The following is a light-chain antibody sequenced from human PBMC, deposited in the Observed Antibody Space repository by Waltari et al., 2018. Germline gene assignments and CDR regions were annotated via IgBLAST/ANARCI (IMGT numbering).Light chain of an antibody. Sequence: QSALTQPASVSGSPGQSITISCTGTSSDVGGYYSCSWYQDHPGQAPKVIIYDVSDRPSGISERFSGSKSGNTASLTISGLQAEDEADYYCSSQSSDNVVLFGGGTKLTVL. CDR2: DVS. CDR1: SSDVGGYYS. CDR3: SSQSSDNVVL. V-gene: IGLV2-14*03. J-gene: IGLJ2*01.